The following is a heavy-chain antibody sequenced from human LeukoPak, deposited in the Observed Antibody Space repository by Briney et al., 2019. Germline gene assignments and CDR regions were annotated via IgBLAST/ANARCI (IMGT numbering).Heavy chain of an antibody. CDR2: ISGDVGST. CDR3: AKDKGDGEYVDY. Sequence: PGGSLRLSCAASGFSFDDYAMLWVRQGPGKGLELVSLISGDVGSTYYGDSVKGRFTISRDNSKTSLYLEMNSLRIEDTGLYYCAKDKGDGEYVDYWGQGTLVTVSS. V-gene: IGHV3-43*02. CDR1: GFSFDDYA. J-gene: IGHJ4*02. D-gene: IGHD5-24*01.